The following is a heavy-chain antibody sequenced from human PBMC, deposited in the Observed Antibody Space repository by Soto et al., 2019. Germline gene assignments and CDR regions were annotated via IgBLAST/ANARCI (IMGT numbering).Heavy chain of an antibody. J-gene: IGHJ6*02. V-gene: IGHV3-30*18. CDR3: AKDLQPHIVVVPAAIEIYYYYGMDV. D-gene: IGHD2-2*01. Sequence: PGGSLRLSCAASGFTFSSYGMHWVRQAPGKGLEWVAVISYDGSNKYYADSVKGRFTISRDNSKNTLYLQMNSLRAEDTAVYYCAKDLQPHIVVVPAAIEIYYYYGMDVWGQGTTVTVSS. CDR2: ISYDGSNK. CDR1: GFTFSSYG.